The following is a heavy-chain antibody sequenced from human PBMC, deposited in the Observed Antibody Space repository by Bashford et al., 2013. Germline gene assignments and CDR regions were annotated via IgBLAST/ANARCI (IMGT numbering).Heavy chain of an antibody. CDR1: KFIFDTC. V-gene: IGHV3-23*01. J-gene: IGHJ3*02. CDR3: AKDRDDYGDPDAFNI. Sequence: GGSLRLSCAASKFIFDTCHEWSAGSREGLEWVSAISGSSGSTYYADSVRGRFTISRDNSKYTLYLQMNSLRAEDTAVYYCAKDRDDYGDPDAFNIWGQGTMVTVSS. D-gene: IGHD4-17*01. CDR2: ISGSSGST.